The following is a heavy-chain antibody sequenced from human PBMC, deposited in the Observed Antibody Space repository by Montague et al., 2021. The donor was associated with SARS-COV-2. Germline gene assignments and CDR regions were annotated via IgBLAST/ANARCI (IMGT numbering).Heavy chain of an antibody. D-gene: IGHD6-19*01. CDR2: IAWDDDK. J-gene: IGHJ4*02. CDR1: GFSLSTSGMC. V-gene: IGHV2-70*01. Sequence: PALVTPTQTLTLTCTFSGFSLSTSGMCVSWIRQPPGKALEWLALIAWDDDKYYSTSLKTRLTISKDTSKNQVVLTMTNMDPVDTATYFCARIASSGWFGRGKYYFDYWGQGTLVAVSS. CDR3: ARIASSGWFGRGKYYFDY.